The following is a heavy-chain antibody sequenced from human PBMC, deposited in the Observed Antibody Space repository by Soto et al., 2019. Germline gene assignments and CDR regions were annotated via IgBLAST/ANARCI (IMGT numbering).Heavy chain of an antibody. CDR2: IYHSGST. J-gene: IGHJ4*02. V-gene: IGHV4-30-2*01. Sequence: QLQLQESGSGLVKPSQTLSLTCAVSGGSISSGGYSWSWIRQPPGKGLEWIGYIYHSGSTYYNPSLKSRVTISVDRSKNQFSLKLSSVTAADTAVYYWASGGWLQSPYYFDYWGQGTLVTVSS. D-gene: IGHD3-16*01. CDR3: ASGGWLQSPYYFDY. CDR1: GGSISSGGYS.